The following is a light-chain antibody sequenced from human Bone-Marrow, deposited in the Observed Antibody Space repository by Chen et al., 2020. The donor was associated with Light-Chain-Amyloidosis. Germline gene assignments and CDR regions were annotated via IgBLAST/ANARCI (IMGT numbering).Light chain of an antibody. J-gene: IGLJ3*02. CDR2: DDS. CDR1: NIGSTS. V-gene: IGLV3-21*02. CDR3: QVWDRSSDRPV. Sequence: SYVLTQPSSVSVAPGQTATIACGGNNIGSTSVHWYQQTPGQAPLLVVYDDSDRPSGIPERLSGSNSGNTATLSIRRVEAVYEADYYCQVWDRSSDRPVFGGGTKLTVL.